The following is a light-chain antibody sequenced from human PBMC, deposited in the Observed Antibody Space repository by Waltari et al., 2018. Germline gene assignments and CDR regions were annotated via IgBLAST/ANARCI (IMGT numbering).Light chain of an antibody. CDR1: RNVRTN. Sequence: EIVMTQSPATLAVSPGVRFTFSCRASRNVRTNLAWYQHKPGQPPRLLISGASTRALGVPDRFSGAGSGTDFTLTISSLRSEDFAVYYCQQYDDSSPWTFGQGTKVEIK. CDR2: GAS. CDR3: QQYDDSSPWT. J-gene: IGKJ1*01. V-gene: IGKV3-15*01.